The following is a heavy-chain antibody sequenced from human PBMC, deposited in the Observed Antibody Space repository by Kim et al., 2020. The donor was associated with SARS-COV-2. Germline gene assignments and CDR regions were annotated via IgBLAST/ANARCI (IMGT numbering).Heavy chain of an antibody. CDR3: ARGVHWPSYCSSTSCYTDYYYGMDV. D-gene: IGHD2-2*02. Sequence: GGSLRLSCAASGFTFSSYSMNWVRQAPGKGLEWVSYISSSSSTIYYADSVKGRFTISRDNAKNSLYLQMNSLRDEDTAVYYCARGVHWPSYCSSTSCYTDYYYGMDVWGQGTTVTVSS. V-gene: IGHV3-48*02. CDR2: ISSSSSTI. CDR1: GFTFSSYS. J-gene: IGHJ6*02.